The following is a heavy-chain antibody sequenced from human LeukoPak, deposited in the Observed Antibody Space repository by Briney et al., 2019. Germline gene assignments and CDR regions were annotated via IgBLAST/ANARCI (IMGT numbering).Heavy chain of an antibody. CDR3: ARDRAGLGLLDF. CDR2: IFQSGSP. D-gene: IGHD1-26*01. CDR1: GGPISSGGYS. Sequence: PSETLSLTCAVSGGPISSGGYSWAWLRQLPGKGLEWIGYIFQSGSPSYNPSLRSRVTISVDTSRNQFSLKLNSVTAADTAMYYCARDRAGLGLLDFWGPGTMVTVSS. J-gene: IGHJ3*01. V-gene: IGHV4-30-2*01.